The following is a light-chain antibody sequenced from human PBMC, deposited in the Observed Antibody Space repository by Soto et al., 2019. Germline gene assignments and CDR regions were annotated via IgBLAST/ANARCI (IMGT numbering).Light chain of an antibody. Sequence: QSALTQPPPASGTPGQRVTISCSGGSSNIGINTVNWYQQLPGTAPKVLIYTDNERPSGVPDRFSGSKSGTSASLAINGLQSGDEADYYCAAWDVTLNGLYVFGTGTKV. CDR1: SSNIGINT. CDR2: TDN. J-gene: IGLJ1*01. V-gene: IGLV1-44*01. CDR3: AAWDVTLNGLYV.